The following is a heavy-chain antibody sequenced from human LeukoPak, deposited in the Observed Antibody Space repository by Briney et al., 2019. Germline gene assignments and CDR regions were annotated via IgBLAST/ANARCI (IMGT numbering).Heavy chain of an antibody. V-gene: IGHV3-11*01. D-gene: IGHD6-13*01. Sequence: GGSLRLSCAASGFTFSDYYMSWIRQAPGKGLEWVSYISSSGSTIYYADSVKGRFTISRDNAKNSLYLQMNSLRAEDTAVYYCARDRDSSSWYGFDAFGIWGQGTMVTVSS. CDR2: ISSSGSTI. J-gene: IGHJ3*02. CDR1: GFTFSDYY. CDR3: ARDRDSSSWYGFDAFGI.